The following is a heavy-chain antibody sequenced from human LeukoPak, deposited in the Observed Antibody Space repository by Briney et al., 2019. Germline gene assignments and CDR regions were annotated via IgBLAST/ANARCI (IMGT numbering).Heavy chain of an antibody. V-gene: IGHV1-8*02. Sequence: ASVKVSCKASGYTFTSYGISWVRQTTGQGLEWMGWMNPNSGNTGYAQKFQGRVTMTRNTSISTAYMELSSLRSEDTAVYYCARASRGTYYDFWSGYYPIDYWGQGTLVTVSS. J-gene: IGHJ4*02. CDR1: GYTFTSYG. CDR2: MNPNSGNT. CDR3: ARASRGTYYDFWSGYYPIDY. D-gene: IGHD3-3*01.